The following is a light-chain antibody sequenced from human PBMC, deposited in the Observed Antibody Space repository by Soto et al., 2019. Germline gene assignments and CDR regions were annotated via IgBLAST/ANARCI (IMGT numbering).Light chain of an antibody. V-gene: IGLV2-14*01. CDR1: SSDVGAYNY. CDR3: SSYTSSNTLV. Sequence: QPVLTQPASVSWSPGQSITISCTGTSSDVGAYNYVSWYQQHPGKAPKLMIFEVSDRPSGVSNRFSGSKSGNTASLTISGLQAEDEADYYCSSYTSSNTLVFGGGTKLTVL. J-gene: IGLJ2*01. CDR2: EVS.